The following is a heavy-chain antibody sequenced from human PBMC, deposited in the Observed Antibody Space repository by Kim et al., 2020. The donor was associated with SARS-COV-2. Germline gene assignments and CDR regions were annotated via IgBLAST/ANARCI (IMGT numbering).Heavy chain of an antibody. CDR2: SFDSGTAI. V-gene: IGHV3-48*03. CDR3: AREFSFHYFAL. Sequence: GGSLRLSCVASGFNISSHRMNWVRQAPGKGLEWISCSFDSGTAIHYADSVKGRFTISRDNAKNSLYLQMNSLRAEDTAVYYCAREFSFHYFALWGQGVLVTVSS. D-gene: IGHD3-16*02. CDR1: GFNISSHR. J-gene: IGHJ4*02.